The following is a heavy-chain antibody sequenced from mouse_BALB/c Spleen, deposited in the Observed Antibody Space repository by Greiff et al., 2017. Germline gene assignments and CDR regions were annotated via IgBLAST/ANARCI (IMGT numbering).Heavy chain of an antibody. CDR1: GYAFTNYL. Sequence: VKLQESGAELVRPGTSVKVSCKASGYAFTNYLIEWVKQRPGQGLEWIGVINPGSGGTNYNEKFKGKATLTADKSSSTAYMQLSSLTSDDSAVYCCARWDYYGSNCFDYWGQGTTLTVSS. D-gene: IGHD1-1*01. CDR3: ARWDYYGSNCFDY. V-gene: IGHV1-54*01. J-gene: IGHJ2*01. CDR2: INPGSGGT.